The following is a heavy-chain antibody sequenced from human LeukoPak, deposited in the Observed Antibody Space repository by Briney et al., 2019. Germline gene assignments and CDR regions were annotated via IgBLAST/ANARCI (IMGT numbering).Heavy chain of an antibody. J-gene: IGHJ4*02. CDR1: GYTFTGYY. CDR3: ARARLLPRTAMVDY. V-gene: IGHV1-2*02. Sequence: ASVKVSCKASGYTFTGYYMHWVRQAPGQGLEWMGWIDPNSGGTNYAQKFQGRVTMTRDTSISTAYMELSRLRSDDTAVCYCARARLLPRTAMVDYWGQGTLVTVSS. CDR2: IDPNSGGT. D-gene: IGHD5-18*01.